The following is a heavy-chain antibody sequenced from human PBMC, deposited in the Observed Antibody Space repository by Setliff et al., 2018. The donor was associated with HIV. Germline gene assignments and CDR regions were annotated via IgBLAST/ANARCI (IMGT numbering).Heavy chain of an antibody. Sequence: ASVKVSCKASGYTFTAFGMNWLRQAPGQGPEWMGWISTYNGNTNYAQKFQGRVTMTTDTSTSTVYLELRSLRSDDTAVYYCAKDPSVTVTTIWGQGTMVTVSS. CDR3: AKDPSVTVTTI. D-gene: IGHD4-17*01. CDR1: GYTFTAFG. V-gene: IGHV1-18*01. J-gene: IGHJ3*02. CDR2: ISTYNGNT.